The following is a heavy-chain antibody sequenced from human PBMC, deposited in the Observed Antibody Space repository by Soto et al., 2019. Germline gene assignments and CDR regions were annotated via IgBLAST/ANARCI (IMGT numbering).Heavy chain of an antibody. V-gene: IGHV3-30-3*01. J-gene: IGHJ3*02. D-gene: IGHD6-19*01. CDR2: ISYDGSNK. CDR3: ARATSGWYKDAFDI. CDR1: GFTFSSYA. Sequence: QVQLVESGGGVVQPGRSLRLSCAASGFTFSSYAMHWVRQAPGKGLEWVAVISYDGSNKYYADSVKGRFTIARDNSKTTLYLQMNSRRAEDTAVYYCARATSGWYKDAFDIWGQGTMVTVSS.